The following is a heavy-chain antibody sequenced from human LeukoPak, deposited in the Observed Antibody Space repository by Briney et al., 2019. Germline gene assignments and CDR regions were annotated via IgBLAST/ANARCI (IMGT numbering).Heavy chain of an antibody. CDR3: ARGGSSDAFWCSGGSCYSSHGMDV. J-gene: IGHJ6*02. CDR1: GGSISSYY. D-gene: IGHD2-15*01. Sequence: PSETLSLTCTVSGGSISSYYWSWIRQPPGKGLEWIGYIYYSGSTNYNSSLKSRVTISVDTSKNQFSLKLSSVTAADTAVYYCARGGSSDAFWCSGGSCYSSHGMDVWGQGTTVTVSS. CDR2: IYYSGST. V-gene: IGHV4-59*01.